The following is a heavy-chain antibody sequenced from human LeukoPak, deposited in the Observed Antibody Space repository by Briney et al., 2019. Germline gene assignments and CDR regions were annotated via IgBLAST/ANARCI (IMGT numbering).Heavy chain of an antibody. D-gene: IGHD2-15*01. CDR1: GFTFSDYY. J-gene: IGHJ6*02. V-gene: IGHV3-11*01. CDR2: ISSSGSTI. CDR3: ARAYCSGGSCYSSYYYGMDV. Sequence: GGSLRLSCAASGFTFSDYYMSWIRQAPGKGLEWVSYISSSGSTIYYADSVKGRFTISRDNAKNSLYLQKNSLRAEDTAVYYCARAYCSGGSCYSSYYYGMDVWGQGTTVTVS.